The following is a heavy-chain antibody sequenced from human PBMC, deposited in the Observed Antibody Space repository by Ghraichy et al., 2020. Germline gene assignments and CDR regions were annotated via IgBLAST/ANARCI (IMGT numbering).Heavy chain of an antibody. D-gene: IGHD1-7*01. Sequence: GGSLRLSCTASGFTFSSYGMHWVRQAPGKGLEWVAGMSYDGSKIYHTDSVKDRFTISRDNSKNTLYLQMNSLSAEDTAVYYCANGLEVRSIGRYPPFDCWGQGTLVTVSS. CDR2: MSYDGSKI. CDR1: GFTFSSYG. CDR3: ANGLEVRSIGRYPPFDC. J-gene: IGHJ4*02. V-gene: IGHV3-30*18.